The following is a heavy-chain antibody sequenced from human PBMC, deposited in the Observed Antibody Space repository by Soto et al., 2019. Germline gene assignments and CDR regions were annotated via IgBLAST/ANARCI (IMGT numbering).Heavy chain of an antibody. CDR3: TRDGQRVALT. Sequence: PGGSLRLSCAASGFIVSNHYMSWVRQAPGKGLEWVSVIYSTGNTDYADSVKGRFTISRDISENTLYLQMNSLRVEDTAVYYCTRDGQRVALTWGQGTLVTVSS. CDR1: GFIVSNHY. CDR2: IYSTGNT. J-gene: IGHJ4*02. V-gene: IGHV3-53*01. D-gene: IGHD6-25*01.